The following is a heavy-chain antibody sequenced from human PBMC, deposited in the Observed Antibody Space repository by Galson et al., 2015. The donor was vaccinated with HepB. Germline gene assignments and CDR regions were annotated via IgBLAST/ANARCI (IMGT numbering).Heavy chain of an antibody. CDR2: VNHSGST. Sequence: SETLSLTCAVYGGSFSDYYWSWVRQLPGKGLEWIGEVNHSGSTSYNPSLKSRLTISIDTSRNQFSLKLTSVTAADTAVYHCAARGGGVRFHSNYFDPWGQGTRVTVSP. CDR3: AARGGGVRFHSNYFDP. J-gene: IGHJ5*02. V-gene: IGHV4-34*01. CDR1: GGSFSDYY. D-gene: IGHD5-24*01.